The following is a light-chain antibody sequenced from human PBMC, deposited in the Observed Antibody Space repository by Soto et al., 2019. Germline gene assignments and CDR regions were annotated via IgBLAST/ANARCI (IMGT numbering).Light chain of an antibody. J-gene: IGKJ4*01. V-gene: IGKV3-20*01. CDR3: QHYRSSPLT. CDR2: GAS. Sequence: VLTQSPGTLSLSPGERATLFCRAGQSVSSSDLDWSQQKPGQAPRLLMYGASSRATGIPDRFSGSGSVTDFTLTITSLEPEDGAVYYCQHYRSSPLTFGGGTKVEIK. CDR1: QSVSSSD.